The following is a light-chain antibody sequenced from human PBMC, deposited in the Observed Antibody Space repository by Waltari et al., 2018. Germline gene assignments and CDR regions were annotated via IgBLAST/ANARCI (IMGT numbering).Light chain of an antibody. CDR3: QQSYSIPCA. V-gene: IGKV1-39*01. CDR1: QSISTY. CDR2: AAS. J-gene: IGKJ2*01. Sequence: DIQLTQSPSSLSASVGDRVTISCRASQSISTYLNWYQVTPGKAPKLLISAASTLQGGVPSRFSGSGSGADFTLTISKLQPDDYATYYCQQSYSIPCAFGEGTKLEIK.